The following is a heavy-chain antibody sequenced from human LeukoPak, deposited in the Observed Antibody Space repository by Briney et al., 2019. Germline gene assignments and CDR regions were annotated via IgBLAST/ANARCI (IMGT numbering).Heavy chain of an antibody. D-gene: IGHD2/OR15-2a*01. J-gene: IGHJ3*02. CDR3: ARGPFLYGPLDAFDI. CDR1: GYTFTSYY. V-gene: IGHV1-46*03. Sequence: GASVKVSCKASGYTFTSYYMHWVRQAPGQGLEWMGINNPSGGSTSYAQKFQGRVTMTRDTSTSTVYMELSSLRSEDTAVYYCARGPFLYGPLDAFDIWGQGTMVTVSS. CDR2: NNPSGGST.